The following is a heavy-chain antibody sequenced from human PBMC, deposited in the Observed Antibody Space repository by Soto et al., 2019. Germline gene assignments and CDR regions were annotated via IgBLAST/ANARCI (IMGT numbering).Heavy chain of an antibody. J-gene: IGHJ6*02. V-gene: IGHV3-30*18. CDR2: ISYDGSNK. CDR3: AKDRKIITIFGVVTHSYYYGMDV. D-gene: IGHD3-3*01. Sequence: PGGSLRLSCAASGFTFSSYGMHWVRQAPGKGLEWVAVISYDGSNKYYADSVKGRFTISRDNSKNTLYLQMNSLRAEDTAAYYCAKDRKIITIFGVVTHSYYYGMDVWGQGTTVTVSS. CDR1: GFTFSSYG.